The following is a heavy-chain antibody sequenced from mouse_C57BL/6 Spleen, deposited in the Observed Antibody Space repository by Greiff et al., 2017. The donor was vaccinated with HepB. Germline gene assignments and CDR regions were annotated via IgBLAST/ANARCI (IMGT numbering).Heavy chain of an antibody. V-gene: IGHV5-9*01. Sequence: EVQGVESGGGLVKPGGSLKLSCAASGFTFSSYTMSWVRQTPEKRLEWVATISGGGGNTYYPDSVKGRFTISRDNAKNTLYLQMSSLRSEDTALYYCARGASTMVTDWYFDVWGTGTTVTVSS. J-gene: IGHJ1*03. CDR3: ARGASTMVTDWYFDV. CDR2: ISGGGGNT. D-gene: IGHD2-2*01. CDR1: GFTFSSYT.